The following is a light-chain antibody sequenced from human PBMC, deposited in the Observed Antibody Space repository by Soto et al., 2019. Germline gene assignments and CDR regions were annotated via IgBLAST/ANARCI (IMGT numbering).Light chain of an antibody. Sequence: EIVLTQSPGTLSLSPGERATLSCRASQSVSSNYLAWYQQKPGQAPRPLIYGASSRATGIPDRFSGSGAGTDFALTISRLEYEDFAVYYCQQYGSSPWTFGQGTKVEI. V-gene: IGKV3-20*01. CDR2: GAS. CDR3: QQYGSSPWT. CDR1: QSVSSNY. J-gene: IGKJ1*01.